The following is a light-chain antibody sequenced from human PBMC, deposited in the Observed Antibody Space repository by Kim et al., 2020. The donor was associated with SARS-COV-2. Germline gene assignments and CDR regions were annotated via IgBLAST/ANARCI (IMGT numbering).Light chain of an antibody. J-gene: IGKJ4*01. CDR2: GAS. CDR3: QQDYNLLT. V-gene: IGKV3D-7*01. Sequence: PGERVTLVCRDSQSVSSSYLTWYQQKPGQAPRLLIYGASSRATGIPARFSGSGSGTDFTLTISSLQPEDFAVYYCQQDYNLLTFGGGTKVDIK. CDR1: QSVSSSY.